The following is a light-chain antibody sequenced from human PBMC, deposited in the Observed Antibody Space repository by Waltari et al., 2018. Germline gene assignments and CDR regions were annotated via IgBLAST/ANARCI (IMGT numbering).Light chain of an antibody. CDR3: SSYAGSKNLV. Sequence: QSALTQPPSASGSPGQSVTISCTGTSSDVGGYDLVSWYQQHPGKAPKLVISEVTKRPSGVPDRFSGSKSGNTASLTVSGLQAEDEADYYCSSYAGSKNLVFGGGTKLTVL. J-gene: IGLJ2*01. CDR1: SSDVGGYDL. V-gene: IGLV2-8*01. CDR2: EVT.